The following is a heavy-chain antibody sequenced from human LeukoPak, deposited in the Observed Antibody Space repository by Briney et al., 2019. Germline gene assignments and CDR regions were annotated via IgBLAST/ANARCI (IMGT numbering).Heavy chain of an antibody. CDR3: ARDRETYYYDSSGPPVDV. CDR1: GYTFTSYD. Sequence: PGASVKVSCKASGYTFTSYDINLVRQATGQGLEWMGWINPNSGGTNYAQKFQGRVTMTRDTSISTAYMELSRLRSDDTAVYYCARDRETYYYDSSGPPVDVWGQGTTVTVSS. V-gene: IGHV1-2*02. CDR2: INPNSGGT. D-gene: IGHD3-22*01. J-gene: IGHJ6*02.